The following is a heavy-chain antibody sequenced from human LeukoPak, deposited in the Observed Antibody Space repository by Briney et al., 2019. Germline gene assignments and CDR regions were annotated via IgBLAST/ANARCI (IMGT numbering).Heavy chain of an antibody. V-gene: IGHV4-61*05. J-gene: IGHJ4*02. D-gene: IGHD6-13*01. CDR2: IYYSGST. Sequence: PSETLSLTCTVSGGSISSSSYYWGWIRQPPGKGLEWIGYIYYSGSTNYNPSLKSRVTISVDTSKNQFSLKLSSVTAADTAVYYCARVAAAAGEYDYWGQGTLVTVSS. CDR1: GGSISSSSYY. CDR3: ARVAAAAGEYDY.